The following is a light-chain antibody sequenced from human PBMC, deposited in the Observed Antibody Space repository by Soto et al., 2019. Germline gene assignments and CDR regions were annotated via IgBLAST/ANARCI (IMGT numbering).Light chain of an antibody. Sequence: EKGMTQSPTLLSVSPGEKTPLSFRASQSVSSNLAWYQQKPGQPPRLLMYGVYTRAPGTPARFSGSGSGTDFTLSISRLEPEDFAVYYCQQYDSSSITFGQGTRLEIK. CDR2: GVY. CDR1: QSVSSN. J-gene: IGKJ5*01. V-gene: IGKV3D-15*01. CDR3: QQYDSSSIT.